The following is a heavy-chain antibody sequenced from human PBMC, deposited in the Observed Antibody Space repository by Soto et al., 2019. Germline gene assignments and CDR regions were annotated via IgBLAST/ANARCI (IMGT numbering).Heavy chain of an antibody. CDR2: ISYDGSNK. CDR1: GFTFSSYG. Sequence: QVQLVESGGGVVQPARSLRLSCAASGFTFSSYGMHWVRQAPGKGLEWVALISYDGSNKYYADSVKGRFTISRDNSKNTLSLQVSSLRPEDTAVYYCAKDRDSSGWFSGYYYGVDVWGQGTTVTVSS. D-gene: IGHD6-19*01. CDR3: AKDRDSSGWFSGYYYGVDV. J-gene: IGHJ6*02. V-gene: IGHV3-30*18.